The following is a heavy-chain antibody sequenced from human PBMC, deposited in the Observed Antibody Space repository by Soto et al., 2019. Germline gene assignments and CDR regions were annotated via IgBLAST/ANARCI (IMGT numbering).Heavy chain of an antibody. V-gene: IGHV4-34*01. Sequence: SETLSLTCAVYGVSFSGYYWIWLRQPPGKGLEWIGEINHSGSTNYNPSLKSRVTISVDTSKNQFSLKLSSVTAADTAVYYCARMASRTAANRRAKPYCSGGSCYYFDYWGQGTLVTVSS. D-gene: IGHD2-15*01. CDR2: INHSGST. CDR1: GVSFSGYY. CDR3: ARMASRTAANRRAKPYCSGGSCYYFDY. J-gene: IGHJ4*02.